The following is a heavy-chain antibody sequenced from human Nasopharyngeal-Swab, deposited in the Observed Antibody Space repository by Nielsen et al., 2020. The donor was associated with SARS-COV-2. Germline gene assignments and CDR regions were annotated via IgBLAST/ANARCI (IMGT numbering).Heavy chain of an antibody. CDR1: GFSFRSYS. J-gene: IGHJ4*02. CDR2: ISGSSTTI. D-gene: IGHD3-16*01. Sequence: GGSLRLSCAASGFSFRSYSMNWVRQAPGKGLEWVSYISGSSTTIYYADSVKGRFTISRDNSKNTLYLQMNSLRAEDTAVYYCAKESSDYLAYADLDYWGQGTLVTVSS. V-gene: IGHV3-48*01. CDR3: AKESSDYLAYADLDY.